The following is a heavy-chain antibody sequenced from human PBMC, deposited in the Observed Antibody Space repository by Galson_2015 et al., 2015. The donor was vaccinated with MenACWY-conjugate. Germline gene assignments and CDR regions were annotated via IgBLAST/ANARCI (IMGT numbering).Heavy chain of an antibody. CDR1: GFTFSTYW. Sequence: SLRLSCAASGFTFSTYWMHWVCQAPGKGLVWVSRVNSDGRSTSYADSVKGRFTISSDNAKNTLYLQMNSLRAEDTAVYYCARLGGNYRTTSHFDYWGQGTLVTVSS. CDR3: ARLGGNYRTTSHFDY. D-gene: IGHD1-26*01. V-gene: IGHV3-74*01. CDR2: VNSDGRST. J-gene: IGHJ4*02.